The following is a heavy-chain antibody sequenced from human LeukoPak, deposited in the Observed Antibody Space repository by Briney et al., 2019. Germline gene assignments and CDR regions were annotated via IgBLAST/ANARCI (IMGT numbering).Heavy chain of an antibody. J-gene: IGHJ4*02. CDR3: TRESGFYGSGSRY. CDR2: MNPNSGNT. D-gene: IGHD3-10*01. V-gene: IGHV1-8*02. CDR1: GYTFTGYY. Sequence: ASVKVSCKASGYTFTGYYMHWVRQAPGQGLEWMGWMNPNSGNTGYAQKFRGRVTMTRHTSISTANMELSSLRYEDTAVYYCTRESGFYGSGSRYWGQGTLVAVSS.